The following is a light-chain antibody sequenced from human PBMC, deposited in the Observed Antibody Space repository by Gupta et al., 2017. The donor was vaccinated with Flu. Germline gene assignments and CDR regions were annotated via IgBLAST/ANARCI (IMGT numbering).Light chain of an antibody. J-gene: IGKJ2*03. CDR1: PSVSTS. CDR3: HQRANWPRFS. V-gene: IGKV3-11*01. CDR2: DAS. Sequence: ELVFTPSPATLSFSPGEGATLSCRASPSVSTSLAWFQQKPGQAPRLLIHDASKRAAGVPARFSGSGSGTDFTLTISNLEPEDFAVYFCHQRANWPRFSFGQGTRLEIK.